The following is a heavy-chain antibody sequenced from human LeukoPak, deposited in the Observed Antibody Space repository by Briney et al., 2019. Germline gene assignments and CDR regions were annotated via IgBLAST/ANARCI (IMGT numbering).Heavy chain of an antibody. CDR3: ARDRAQSHYGMDA. CDR1: GGSISSGGYY. Sequence: SETLSLTCTVSGGSISSGGYYWSWIRQHPGKGLEWIGYIYYSGSTYYNPSLKSRVTISVDTSKNQFSLKLSSVTAADTAVYYCARDRAQSHYGMDAWGQGTTVTVSS. V-gene: IGHV4-31*03. CDR2: IYYSGST. D-gene: IGHD3-10*01. J-gene: IGHJ6*02.